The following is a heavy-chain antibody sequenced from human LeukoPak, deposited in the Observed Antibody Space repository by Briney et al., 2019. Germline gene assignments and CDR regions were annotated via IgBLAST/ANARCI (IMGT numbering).Heavy chain of an antibody. J-gene: IGHJ4*02. D-gene: IGHD4-23*01. V-gene: IGHV4-38-2*02. CDR3: ARDRLRWPKIDY. CDR1: GYSISSGYY. Sequence: SETLSLTCTVSGYSISSGYYWGWIRQPPGKGLEWIGSIYHSESTYYNPSLKSRVTISVDTSKNQFSLKLNSVTAADTAVYYCARDRLRWPKIDYWGQGTLVTVSS. CDR2: IYHSEST.